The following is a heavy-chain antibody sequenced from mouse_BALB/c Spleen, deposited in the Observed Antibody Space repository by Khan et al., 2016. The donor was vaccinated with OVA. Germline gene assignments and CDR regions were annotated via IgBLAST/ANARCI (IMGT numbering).Heavy chain of an antibody. CDR3: VRVSGEYRLAY. Sequence: QVQLQQSGAELVRPGVSVKISCKGSGYTFTDDVMHWVKQSHAKSLEWIGVISTYYGDTTHNQKFKGKATMTVDKSSSTAYVELARLTSEDSAHYYSVRVSGEYRLAYSRPATLVTVSA. D-gene: IGHD1-3*01. CDR1: GYTFTDDV. CDR2: ISTYYGDT. J-gene: IGHJ3*01. V-gene: IGHV1S137*01.